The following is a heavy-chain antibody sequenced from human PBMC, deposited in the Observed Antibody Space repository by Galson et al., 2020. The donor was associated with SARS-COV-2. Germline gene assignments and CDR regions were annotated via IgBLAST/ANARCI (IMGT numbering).Heavy chain of an antibody. D-gene: IGHD3-9*01. CDR3: ARLRYYDVLPGYMVGV. J-gene: IGHJ6*02. Sequence: ASVKVSCKASGYTFTDYYIHWVRQAPGQGLEWMGWINPKSGGTNYAQKFEGRVTMTRDTSITTAYMELSRLRADDTAVYYCARLRYYDVLPGYMVGVWGQGTLFPVS. CDR1: GYTFTDYY. CDR2: INPKSGGT. V-gene: IGHV1-2*02.